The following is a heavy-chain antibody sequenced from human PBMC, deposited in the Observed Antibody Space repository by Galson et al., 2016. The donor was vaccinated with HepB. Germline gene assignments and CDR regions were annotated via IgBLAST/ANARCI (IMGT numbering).Heavy chain of an antibody. D-gene: IGHD4-17*01. J-gene: IGHJ4*02. CDR1: GFTFNSYG. V-gene: IGHV3-33*01. Sequence: SLRLSCAASGFTFNSYGIHWVRQAPGKGLEWVAIIWYDRNNKYYADSVKGRFTISRDISKNTLYLQTNSLRAEDTAVYYCARDRYGDYLDYWGQGTLVTVSS. CDR2: IWYDRNNK. CDR3: ARDRYGDYLDY.